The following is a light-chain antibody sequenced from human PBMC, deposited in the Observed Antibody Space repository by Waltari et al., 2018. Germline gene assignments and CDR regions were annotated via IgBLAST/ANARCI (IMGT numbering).Light chain of an antibody. CDR3: QQYDTPPIT. CDR1: QSVNSIY. CDR2: GVS. J-gene: IGKJ5*01. V-gene: IGKV3-20*01. Sequence: DIVLTQSPGTLSLSPGERATLSCRASQSVNSIYFAWYHPKPGQTSRPLIYGVSLRAPGTPDRFSGSGSGTDFTLTISSLQPEDFAVYYCQQYDTPPITFGQGTRLEIK.